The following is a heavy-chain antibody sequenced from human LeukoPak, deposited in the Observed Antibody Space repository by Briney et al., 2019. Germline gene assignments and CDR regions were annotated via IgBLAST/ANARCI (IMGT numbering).Heavy chain of an antibody. D-gene: IGHD5-24*01. CDR1: GFTFSSYA. CDR3: ARVEMATTTDTSFISNHDAFDI. J-gene: IGHJ3*02. Sequence: PGGSLRLSCAASGFTFSSYAMHWVRQAPGKGLEWVAVISYDGGNKYYADSVKGRFTISRDNSKNTLYLQMNSLRAEDTAVYYCARVEMATTTDTSFISNHDAFDIWGQGTMVTVSS. V-gene: IGHV3-30*04. CDR2: ISYDGGNK.